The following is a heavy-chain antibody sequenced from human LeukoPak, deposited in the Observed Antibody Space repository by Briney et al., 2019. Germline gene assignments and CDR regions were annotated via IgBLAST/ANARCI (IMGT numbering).Heavy chain of an antibody. CDR3: ATAGGDGSRMGFDP. D-gene: IGHD2-15*01. V-gene: IGHV3-74*01. CDR2: ISGDGSVT. CDR1: GFTFSRYW. Sequence: GGSLRLSCADSGFTFSRYWMHWVRQTPGKGLVWVSCISGDGSVTRYADSVKGRFTISRDNTKSTLYLQMHSLRAEDTAVYYCATAGGDGSRMGFDPWGQGTLVTVSS. J-gene: IGHJ5*02.